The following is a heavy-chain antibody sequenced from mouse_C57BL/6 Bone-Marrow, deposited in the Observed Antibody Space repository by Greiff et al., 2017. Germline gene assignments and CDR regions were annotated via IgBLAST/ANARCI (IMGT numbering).Heavy chain of an antibody. V-gene: IGHV3-6*01. CDR1: GYSITSGYY. Sequence: EVKLQESGPGLVKPSQSLSLTCSVTGYSITSGYYWNWIRQFPGNKLEWMGYISYDGSNNYNPSLKNRISITRDTSKNQFFLKLNSVTTEYTATYDCAKSYYYGTPYAMDYWGQGTSVTVSS. CDR2: ISYDGSN. CDR3: AKSYYYGTPYAMDY. J-gene: IGHJ4*01. D-gene: IGHD1-1*01.